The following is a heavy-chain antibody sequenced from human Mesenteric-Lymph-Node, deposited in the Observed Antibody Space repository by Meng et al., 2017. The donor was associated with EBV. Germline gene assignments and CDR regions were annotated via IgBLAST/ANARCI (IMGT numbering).Heavy chain of an antibody. CDR1: SGSISNSNW. D-gene: IGHD3-16*02. CDR2: IFHSGGT. V-gene: IGHV4-4*02. Sequence: QVQLQEAGPGLGKPSGTLSLTCAVSSGSISNSNWWSWVRQPPGKGLQWIGEIFHSGGTNYNPSLKSRVTISVDKSKNQFSLKVNSLTAADTAVYYCARITFGGAIGDWGQGTLVTVSS. CDR3: ARITFGGAIGD. J-gene: IGHJ4*02.